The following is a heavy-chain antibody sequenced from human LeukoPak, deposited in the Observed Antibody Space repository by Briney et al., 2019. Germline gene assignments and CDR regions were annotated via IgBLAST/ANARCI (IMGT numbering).Heavy chain of an antibody. CDR2: ISSSGSTI. J-gene: IGHJ6*02. D-gene: IGHD2-15*01. CDR1: GFTFSDYY. V-gene: IGHV3-11*01. Sequence: PGGSLRLSCAASGFTFSDYYMSWIRQAPGKGLEWVSYISSSGSTIYYADSLKGRFTISRDNAKNSLHLQMNSLRAEDTAVYYCARDRLGRVMYRGIVVVVAETDYYYGMDVWGQGTTVTVSS. CDR3: ARDRLGRVMYRGIVVVVAETDYYYGMDV.